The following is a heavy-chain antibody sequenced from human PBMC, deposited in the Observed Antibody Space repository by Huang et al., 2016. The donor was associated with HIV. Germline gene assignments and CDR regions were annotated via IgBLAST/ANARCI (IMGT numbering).Heavy chain of an antibody. D-gene: IGHD6-13*01. V-gene: IGHV1-69*01. Sequence: QVQLEQSGAEVKKPGSSVKLSCKASGGTFSTYTFSWVRQAPGQVLEWMGGVSPVFGAANYAQKFQGRVTFTTDESTNTAYMELNNLTSEDTAVYYCARDDRQQLVYWGRGTLVAVSS. CDR2: VSPVFGAA. CDR1: GGTFSTYT. CDR3: ARDDRQQLVY. J-gene: IGHJ4*02.